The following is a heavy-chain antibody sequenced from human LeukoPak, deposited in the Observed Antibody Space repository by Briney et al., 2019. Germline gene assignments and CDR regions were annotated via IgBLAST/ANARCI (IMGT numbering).Heavy chain of an antibody. CDR3: ARSAGVVVAGPFDY. CDR2: ISSSSSYI. J-gene: IGHJ4*02. V-gene: IGHV3-21*01. CDR1: GFTFSSYS. D-gene: IGHD2-15*01. Sequence: PGGSLRLSCAASGFTFSSYSMNWVRQAPGKGLEWVSSISSSSSYIYYADSVKGRFTISRDNAKNSLYLQMNSLRAEDTAVYYCARSAGVVVAGPFDYWGQGTLVTVSS.